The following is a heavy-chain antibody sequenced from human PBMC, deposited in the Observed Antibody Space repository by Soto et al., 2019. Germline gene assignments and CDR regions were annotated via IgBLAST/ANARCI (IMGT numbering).Heavy chain of an antibody. D-gene: IGHD6-19*01. V-gene: IGHV3-9*01. CDR1: GFTFDDYS. J-gene: IGHJ4*02. Sequence: EVQLVESGGGLVQPGGSMRLSCAASGFTFDDYSMHWVRQAPGRGLEWVSGISWHSGSIDYADSVKGRFTISRDNAKNVLYLEMNCLRHEDTALYYCARVDLGAVAGYFEYLGQGTLVTVSS. CDR2: ISWHSGSI. CDR3: ARVDLGAVAGYFEY.